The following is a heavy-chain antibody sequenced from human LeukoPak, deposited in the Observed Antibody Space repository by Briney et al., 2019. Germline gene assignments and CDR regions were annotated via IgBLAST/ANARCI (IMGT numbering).Heavy chain of an antibody. CDR3: ARTTEPYYYDSSGYYYFPGY. J-gene: IGHJ4*02. Sequence: GASVKVSCKASGGTFSSYAISWVRQAPGQGLEWMGWINTNTGDPTYAQGFTGRFVFSLGTSVSTAYLQISSLKAEDTAVYYCARTTEPYYYDSSGYYYFPGYWGQGTLVTVSS. D-gene: IGHD3-22*01. CDR2: INTNTGDP. V-gene: IGHV7-4-1*02. CDR1: GGTFSSYA.